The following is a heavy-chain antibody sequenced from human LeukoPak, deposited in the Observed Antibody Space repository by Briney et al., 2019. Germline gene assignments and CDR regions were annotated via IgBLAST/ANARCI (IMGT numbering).Heavy chain of an antibody. D-gene: IGHD6-13*01. J-gene: IGHJ4*02. Sequence: ASVKVSCKASGYTFTGYYMHWVRRAPGQGLEWMGWINPNSGGTNYAQKFQGRVTMTRDTSISTAYMELSRLRSDDTAVYYCARRGGYSRLPDYWGQGTLVTVSS. CDR1: GYTFTGYY. CDR3: ARRGGYSRLPDY. V-gene: IGHV1-2*02. CDR2: INPNSGGT.